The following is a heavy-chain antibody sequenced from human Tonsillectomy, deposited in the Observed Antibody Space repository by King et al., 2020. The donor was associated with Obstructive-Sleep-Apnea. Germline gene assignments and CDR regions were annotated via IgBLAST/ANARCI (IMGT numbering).Heavy chain of an antibody. J-gene: IGHJ6*02. V-gene: IGHV3-48*04. CDR1: GFSFSSFS. Sequence: VQLVESGGGLVQPGGSLRLSCAASGFSFSSFSMNWVRQAPGKGLEWVSYISSSSSTVYYADSVKGRFTISRDNAKNSLSLQMNSLRAEDTAVYYCARESWFGRTYYAMGFWGQGTTVTVSS. CDR3: ARESWFGRTYYAMGF. D-gene: IGHD3-10*01. CDR2: ISSSSSTV.